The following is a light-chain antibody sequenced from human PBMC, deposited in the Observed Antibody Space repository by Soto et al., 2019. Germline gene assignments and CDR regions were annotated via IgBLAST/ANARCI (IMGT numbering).Light chain of an antibody. Sequence: DIQMTQSPSSLSASVGDRVTITCQASQDINSWLAWYQQKPGKAPKLLIYDVSILQSGVPSRFSCSGSETEFTLTISSLQPDDFATYYCQQYSSQSRTFGQGTKVDIX. J-gene: IGKJ1*01. V-gene: IGKV1-5*01. CDR1: QDINSW. CDR2: DVS. CDR3: QQYSSQSRT.